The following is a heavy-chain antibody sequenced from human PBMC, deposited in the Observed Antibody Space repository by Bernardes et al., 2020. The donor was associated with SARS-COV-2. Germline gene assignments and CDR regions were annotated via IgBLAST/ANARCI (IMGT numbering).Heavy chain of an antibody. CDR2: ISSSSSTI. Sequence: GGSLRPSCAASGFTFSSYSMNWVRQAPGKGLEWVSYISSSSSTIYYADSVKGRFTISRDNAKNSLYLQMNSLSDEDTAVYYCARGGGDVWGQGTTVTVSS. D-gene: IGHD3-10*01. V-gene: IGHV3-48*02. CDR3: ARGGGDV. J-gene: IGHJ6*02. CDR1: GFTFSSYS.